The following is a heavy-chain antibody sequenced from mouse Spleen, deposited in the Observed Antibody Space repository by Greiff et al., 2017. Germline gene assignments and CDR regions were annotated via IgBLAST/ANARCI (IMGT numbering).Heavy chain of an antibody. CDR1: GYAFSSSW. D-gene: IGHD2-4*01. CDR3: ARFESTMIPRRGYYAMDY. V-gene: IGHV1-82*01. CDR2: IYPGDGDT. J-gene: IGHJ4*01. Sequence: QVQLQQSGPELVKPGASVKISCKASGYAFSSSWMNWVKQRPGKGLEWIGRIYPGDGDTNYNGKFKGKATLTADKSSSTAYMQLSSLTSEDSAVYFCARFESTMIPRRGYYAMDYWGQGTSVTVSS.